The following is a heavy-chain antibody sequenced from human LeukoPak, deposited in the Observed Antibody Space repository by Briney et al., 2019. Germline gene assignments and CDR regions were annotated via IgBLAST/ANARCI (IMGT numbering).Heavy chain of an antibody. Sequence: PSETLSLTCTVSGGSISSGSYYWSWIRQPAGKGLEWIGRIYTSGSTNYNPSLKSRVTISVDTSKNQFSLKLSSVTAADTAAYYCARETGAGDIVVVPAGEGFDPWGQGTLVTVSS. CDR3: ARETGAGDIVVVPAGEGFDP. CDR1: GGSISSGSYY. D-gene: IGHD2-2*01. J-gene: IGHJ5*02. V-gene: IGHV4-61*02. CDR2: IYTSGST.